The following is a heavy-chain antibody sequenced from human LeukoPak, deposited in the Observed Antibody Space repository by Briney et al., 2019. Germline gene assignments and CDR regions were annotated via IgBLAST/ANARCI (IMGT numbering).Heavy chain of an antibody. CDR3: AREWRGDTVVVGATYKYWNFDL. CDR1: GFTFSSYA. D-gene: IGHD2-15*01. J-gene: IGHJ2*01. Sequence: GGSLRLSCAASGFTFSSYAMHWVRQAPGKGLEWVSYISSSSSTIYYADSVKGRFTISRDNAKNSLYLQMNSLRAEDTAVYYCAREWRGDTVVVGATYKYWNFDLWGRGTLVTVSS. CDR2: ISSSSSTI. V-gene: IGHV3-48*01.